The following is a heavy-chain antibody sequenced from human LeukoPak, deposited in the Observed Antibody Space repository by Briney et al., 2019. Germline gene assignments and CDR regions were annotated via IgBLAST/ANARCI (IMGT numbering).Heavy chain of an antibody. CDR3: ARALDYYDSSGYYLY. D-gene: IGHD3-22*01. V-gene: IGHV1-2*02. CDR1: GGTFSSYA. J-gene: IGHJ4*02. Sequence: ASVKVSCKASGGTFSSYAISWVRQAPGQGLEWMGWINPNSGGTNYAQKFQGRVTMTRDTSISTAYMELSRLRSDDTAVYYCARALDYYDSSGYYLYWGQGTLVTVSS. CDR2: INPNSGGT.